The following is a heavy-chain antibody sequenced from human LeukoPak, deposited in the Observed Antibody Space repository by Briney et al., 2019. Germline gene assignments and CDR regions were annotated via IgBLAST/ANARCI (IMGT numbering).Heavy chain of an antibody. J-gene: IGHJ4*02. Sequence: SETLSLTCTVSGDSITNSYWSWIRQPPGKGLEWIAYIYSSGNTKYNPSLASRVTISVDTSKNQFSLKVTSVTAADTAVYYCVRAKGDYWGQGTLVTVSS. CDR2: IYSSGNT. V-gene: IGHV4-59*01. CDR3: VRAKGDY. CDR1: GDSITNSY.